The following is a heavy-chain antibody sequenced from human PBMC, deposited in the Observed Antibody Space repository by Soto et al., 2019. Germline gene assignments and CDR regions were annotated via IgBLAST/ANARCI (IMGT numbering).Heavy chain of an antibody. CDR1: GYTFISYH. V-gene: IGHV1-18*01. CDR2: INTYNGMT. D-gene: IGHD5-12*01. Sequence: QVQLVQSGREVKKPGASVTVSCKASGYTFISYHITWVRQAPGQGLEWMAWINTYNGMTDYAQRFQGRVTMTRDTSTSTAYMELRNLGSDDTAVYFCAKSPRGEMATDWGQGTLVTVSS. J-gene: IGHJ4*02. CDR3: AKSPRGEMATD.